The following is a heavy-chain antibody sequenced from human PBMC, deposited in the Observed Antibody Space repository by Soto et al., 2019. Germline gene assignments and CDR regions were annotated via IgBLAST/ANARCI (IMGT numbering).Heavy chain of an antibody. CDR3: AKDVDWSLDF. V-gene: IGHV3-7*01. CDR1: EFTFSNHW. CDR2: IKEDGSST. Sequence: PGGSLRLSCAASEFTFSNHWMNWVRQVPGRGMEWVAKIKEDGSSTYFADSVRGRFTISRDNAKNALFLQMNSLRVEDTAIYYCAKDVDWSLDFWGLGTLVTVSS. J-gene: IGHJ4*02. D-gene: IGHD3-9*01.